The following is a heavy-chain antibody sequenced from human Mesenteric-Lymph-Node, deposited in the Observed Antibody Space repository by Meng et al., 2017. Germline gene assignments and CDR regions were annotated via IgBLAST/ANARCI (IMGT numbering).Heavy chain of an antibody. J-gene: IGHJ2*01. CDR2: IYYSGST. CDR3: ARVGWRQWSFDL. V-gene: IGHV4-30-4*01. CDR1: GGSISSGDYY. Sequence: QVQLQESGPGLVKPAQTLSLTCTVSGGSISSGDYYWSWIRQPPGKGLEWIGYIYYSGSTYYNPSLKSRVTISVDTSNNQFSLKLSSVTAADTAVYYCARVGWRQWSFDLWGRGTLVTVSS. D-gene: IGHD5-18*01.